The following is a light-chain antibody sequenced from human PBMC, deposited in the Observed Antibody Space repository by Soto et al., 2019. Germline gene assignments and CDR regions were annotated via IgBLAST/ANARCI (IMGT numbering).Light chain of an antibody. CDR1: QSVSGW. CDR3: QQYETFSGT. J-gene: IGKJ1*01. V-gene: IGKV1-5*01. CDR2: DAS. Sequence: DIQMTQSPSTLSASVGDPVTVTCRASQSVSGWLAWYQQKPGEAPKLLIYDASALQRGVPSRFSGSGSGSKFTLTIASLQPDDFATYYCQQYETFSGTFGPGTKVEI.